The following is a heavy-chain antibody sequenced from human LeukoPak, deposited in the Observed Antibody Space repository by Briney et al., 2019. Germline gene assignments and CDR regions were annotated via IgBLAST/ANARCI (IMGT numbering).Heavy chain of an antibody. J-gene: IGHJ4*02. V-gene: IGHV4-30-4*08. D-gene: IGHD3-10*01. CDR3: ARGAYYPVFDY. CDR2: IYYSGST. CDR1: GGSISSGDYY. Sequence: SQTLSLTCTVSGGSISSGDYYWRWIRQPPGKGLEWIGYIYYSGSTYCNPSLKSRVTISVDTSKNQFSLKLSSVTAADTAVYYCARGAYYPVFDYWGQGTLVTVSS.